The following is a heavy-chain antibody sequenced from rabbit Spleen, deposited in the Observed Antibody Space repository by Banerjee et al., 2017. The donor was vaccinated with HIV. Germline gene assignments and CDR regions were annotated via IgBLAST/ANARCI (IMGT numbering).Heavy chain of an antibody. CDR1: GVSFSDKD. V-gene: IGHV1S47*01. Sequence: QEQLVESGGGLVKPEGSLTLTCKASGVSFSDKDVMCWVRQAPGKGLEWIGYIDPVFGITYYASWVNGRFSISRENAQNTVFLQMTSLTAADTATYFCARDGAGGSYFALWGQGTLVTVS. CDR3: ARDGAGGSYFAL. D-gene: IGHD8-1*01. J-gene: IGHJ4*01. CDR2: IDPVFGIT.